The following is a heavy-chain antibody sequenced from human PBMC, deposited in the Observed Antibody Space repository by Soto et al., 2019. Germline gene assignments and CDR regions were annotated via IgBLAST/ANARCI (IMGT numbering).Heavy chain of an antibody. CDR1: GFTFSSYG. V-gene: IGHV3-23*01. J-gene: IGHJ4*02. D-gene: IGHD1-7*01. Sequence: EVQLLESGGGLVQPGGSLRLSCAASGFTFSSYGMTWVRQAPGKGLEWVSFSSATGAGTYYADSVKGRFTISRDNSKNTLYLQMTSRRPDDTAVYYCAKDRRAGGNYGFYSDFWGQGALVIVSS. CDR3: AKDRRAGGNYGFYSDF. CDR2: SSATGAGT.